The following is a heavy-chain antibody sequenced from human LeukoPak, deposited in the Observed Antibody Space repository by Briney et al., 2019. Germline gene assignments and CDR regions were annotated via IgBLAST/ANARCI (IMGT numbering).Heavy chain of an antibody. CDR3: AGSPSTVDGWFDP. V-gene: IGHV6-1*01. J-gene: IGHJ5*02. CDR2: TYYRSKWYN. CDR1: GDSVSSNSAA. D-gene: IGHD3-9*01. Sequence: SQTLSLTCAISGDSVSSNSAAWNWIRQAPSVGLEWLGRTYYRSKWYNDYPVSVKSRIAINPDTSKNQFSLQLNSVTPEDTAVYYCAGSPSTVDGWFDPWGQGTLVTASS.